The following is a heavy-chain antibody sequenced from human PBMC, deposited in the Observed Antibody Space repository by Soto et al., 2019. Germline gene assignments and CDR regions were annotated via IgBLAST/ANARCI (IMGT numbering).Heavy chain of an antibody. CDR3: GRGGSDSPMAPGY. CDR1: GFTSSSYW. V-gene: IGHV3-74*01. Sequence: GGSLRLSCAASGFTSSSYWMHWVRQAPGKGLVWVSRINPDGSATNYADSVKGRFTISRDNAKNTLYLQMNSLRAEDTAVFYCGRGGSDSPMAPGYWGQGTLVTVSS. J-gene: IGHJ4*02. CDR2: INPDGSAT. D-gene: IGHD5-18*01.